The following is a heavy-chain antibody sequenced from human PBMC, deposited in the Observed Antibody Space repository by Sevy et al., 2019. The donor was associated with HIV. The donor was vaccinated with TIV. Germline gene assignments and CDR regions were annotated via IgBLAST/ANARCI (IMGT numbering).Heavy chain of an antibody. CDR1: GFTFSNYA. J-gene: IGHJ6*02. D-gene: IGHD6-13*01. CDR3: VRGIPAPGKAYYYYGMDV. V-gene: IGHV3-64*02. CDR2: ISSDGGRT. Sequence: GGSLRLSCAASGFTFSNYAIHWVRQAPGMRLQYVSAISSDGGRTYYEDSVKGRFTISRDNSKNTLYLQMGSLRLEDMTVYYCVRGIPAPGKAYYYYGMDVWGQGTTVTVSS.